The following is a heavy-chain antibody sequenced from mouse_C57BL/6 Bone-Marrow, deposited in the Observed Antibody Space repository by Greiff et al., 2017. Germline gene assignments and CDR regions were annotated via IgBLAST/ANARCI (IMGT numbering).Heavy chain of an antibody. CDR1: GYAFSSSW. V-gene: IGHV1-82*01. Sequence: QVQLKESGPELVKPGASVKISCKASGYAFSSSWMNWVKQRPGKGLEWIGRIYPGDGDTNYNGKFKGKATLTADKPSSTAYMQLSSLTSEDSAVYYCARRRITTVGYYDYWDQGTTLTVSS. CDR2: IYPGDGDT. J-gene: IGHJ2*01. D-gene: IGHD1-1*01. CDR3: ARRRITTVGYYDY.